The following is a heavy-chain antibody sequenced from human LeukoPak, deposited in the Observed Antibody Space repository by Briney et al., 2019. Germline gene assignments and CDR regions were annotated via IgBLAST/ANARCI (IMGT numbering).Heavy chain of an antibody. J-gene: IGHJ4*02. D-gene: IGHD3-10*01. V-gene: IGHV4-39*07. CDR2: IYYSGST. CDR3: ARGRRGGVRGVMDYFDY. Sequence: SETLSLTCTVSGGSISSSSYYWGWIRQPPGKGLEWIGSIYYSGSTYYNPSLKSRVTISVDTSKNQFSLKLSSVTAADTAVYYCARGRRGGVRGVMDYFDYWGQGTLVTVSS. CDR1: GGSISSSSYY.